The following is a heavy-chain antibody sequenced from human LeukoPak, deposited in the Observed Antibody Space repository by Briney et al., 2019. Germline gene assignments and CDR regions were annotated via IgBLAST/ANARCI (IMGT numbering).Heavy chain of an antibody. CDR2: IYSGGST. CDR1: GFTVSSNY. CDR3: AREWNADKGFFQH. J-gene: IGHJ1*01. D-gene: IGHD1-1*01. V-gene: IGHV3-66*01. Sequence: QPGGSLRLSCAASGFTVSSNYMSWVRQAPGKGLEWVSVIYSGGSTYYADSVKGRFTISRDNSKNTLYLQMNSLRAEDTAVYYCAREWNADKGFFQHWGHATLVTVYS.